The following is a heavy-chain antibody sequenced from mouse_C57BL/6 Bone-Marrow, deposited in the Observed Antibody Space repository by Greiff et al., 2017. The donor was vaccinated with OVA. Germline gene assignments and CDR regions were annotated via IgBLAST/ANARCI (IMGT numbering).Heavy chain of an antibody. CDR3: ARRGTSSSSSLYAMDY. J-gene: IGHJ4*01. CDR2: ISSGSSTI. Sequence: EVKVVESGGGLVKPGGSLKLSCAASGFTFSDYGMHWVRQAPEKGLEWVAYISSGSSTIYSADTVKGRFTISSDNAKNTLFLQMTSLRSEDTAMYYCARRGTSSSSSLYAMDYWGQGTSVTVSS. CDR1: GFTFSDYG. V-gene: IGHV5-17*01. D-gene: IGHD1-1*01.